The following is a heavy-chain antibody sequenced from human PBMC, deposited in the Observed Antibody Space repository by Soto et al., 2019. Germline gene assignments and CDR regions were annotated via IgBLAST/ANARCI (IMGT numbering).Heavy chain of an antibody. V-gene: IGHV3-30-3*01. J-gene: IGHJ4*02. Sequence: QVQLVESGGGVVQPGRSLRLSCAASGFTFSSYAMHWVRQAPGKGLEWVAVISYDGSNKYYADSVKGRFTISRDNSKNTLYLQMNSLRAEDTAVYYCARDRREAATYYFDYWGQGTLVTVSS. CDR3: ARDRREAATYYFDY. CDR2: ISYDGSNK. D-gene: IGHD2-15*01. CDR1: GFTFSSYA.